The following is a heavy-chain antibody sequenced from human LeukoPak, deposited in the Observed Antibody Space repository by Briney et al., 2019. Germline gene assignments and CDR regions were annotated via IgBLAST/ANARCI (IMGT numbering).Heavy chain of an antibody. CDR2: ISAYNGNT. CDR3: ARDQFYRPYRGEAISFDY. V-gene: IGHV1-18*01. CDR1: GNTFTNNG. J-gene: IGHJ4*02. Sequence: ASVKDSCKASGNTFTNNGISWVRQAPGQGLEWMGWISAYNGNTNYAQKLQGRVTMTTDTSTSTAYMDLRSLRSDDTAVYYCARDQFYRPYRGEAISFDYWGQGTLVTVSS. D-gene: IGHD3-10*01.